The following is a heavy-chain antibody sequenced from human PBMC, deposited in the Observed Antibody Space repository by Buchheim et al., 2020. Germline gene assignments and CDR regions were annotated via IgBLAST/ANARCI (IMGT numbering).Heavy chain of an antibody. J-gene: IGHJ5*02. D-gene: IGHD4-17*01. CDR1: GFTFSSYG. CDR3: AKGPMTTVTTPRFDP. Sequence: QVQLVESGGGVVQPGRSLRLSCAASGFTFSSYGMHWVRQAPGKGLEWVAVISYDGSNKYYADSVKGRFTISRDNSKNTLYLQMNSLRAEDTAVYYCAKGPMTTVTTPRFDPWGQGTL. V-gene: IGHV3-30*18. CDR2: ISYDGSNK.